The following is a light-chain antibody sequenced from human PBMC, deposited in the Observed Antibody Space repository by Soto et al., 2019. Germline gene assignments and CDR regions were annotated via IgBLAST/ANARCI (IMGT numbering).Light chain of an antibody. Sequence: MTQSPSTLSASVGDRVTITCRASQSISSWLAWYKQKPGQAHRLLIYGAYTRATGIQARFSGSGSGTEFTLTIRSLQSEDFAVYYCKQYNNWPQTFGQGTKVDIK. V-gene: IGKV3D-15*01. CDR1: QSISSW. CDR2: GAY. J-gene: IGKJ1*01. CDR3: KQYNNWPQT.